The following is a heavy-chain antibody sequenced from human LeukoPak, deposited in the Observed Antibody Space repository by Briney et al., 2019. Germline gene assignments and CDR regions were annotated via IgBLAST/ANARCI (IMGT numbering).Heavy chain of an antibody. CDR1: GYTFTSYA. V-gene: IGHV1-18*01. Sequence: ASVKVSCKASGYTFTSYAMHWVRQAPGQRLEWMGWISAYNGNTNYAQKLQGRVTMTTDTSTSTAYMELRSLRSDDTAVYCCARGDWNYLDYFDYWGQGTLVTVSS. D-gene: IGHD1-7*01. J-gene: IGHJ4*02. CDR3: ARGDWNYLDYFDY. CDR2: ISAYNGNT.